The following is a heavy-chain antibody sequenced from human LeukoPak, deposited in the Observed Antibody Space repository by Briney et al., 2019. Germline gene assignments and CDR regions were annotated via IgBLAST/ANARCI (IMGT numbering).Heavy chain of an antibody. V-gene: IGHV4-34*01. J-gene: IGHJ6*03. CDR1: GGSCSGYY. D-gene: IGHD2-2*01. CDR2: INHSGST. Sequence: SETLSLTCAVYGGSCSGYYWSWIRQPPGKGLEWIGEINHSGSTNYNPSLKSRVTISVDTSKNQFSLKLSSVTAADTAVYYCARRRVPAAMFLYYYYMDVWGKGTTVTISS. CDR3: ARRRVPAAMFLYYYYMDV.